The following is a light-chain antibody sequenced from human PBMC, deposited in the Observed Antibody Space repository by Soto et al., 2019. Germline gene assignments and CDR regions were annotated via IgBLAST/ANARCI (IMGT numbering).Light chain of an antibody. V-gene: IGKV3-20*01. Sequence: EIVLTQSPGTLSLSPGERATLFCRASQSVTSSSIAWHQQKPGQAPRLHIYGASSRATGIPDRFSGSGSGTDFTLTISRLESEDSAVYYCQHYGSSPGLTFGGGTKVEIK. CDR1: QSVTSSS. CDR3: QHYGSSPGLT. CDR2: GAS. J-gene: IGKJ4*01.